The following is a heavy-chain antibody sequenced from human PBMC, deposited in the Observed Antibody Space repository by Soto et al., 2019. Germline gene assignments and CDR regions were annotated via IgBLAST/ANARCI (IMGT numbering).Heavy chain of an antibody. J-gene: IGHJ4*02. CDR1: GYTLTELC. CDR2: FDPEDGET. CDR3: ATEVAPIVGANHHFDY. Sequence: ASVKVCCKVSGYTLTELCMHWVRQAPGKGLEWMGGFDPEDGETIYAQKFQGRVTMTEDTSTDTAYVELSSLRSEDTAVYYCATEVAPIVGANHHFDYWGQGTLGTVSS. V-gene: IGHV1-24*01. D-gene: IGHD1-26*01.